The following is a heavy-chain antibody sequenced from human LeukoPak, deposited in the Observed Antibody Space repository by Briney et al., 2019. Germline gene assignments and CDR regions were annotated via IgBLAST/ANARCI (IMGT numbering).Heavy chain of an antibody. D-gene: IGHD2-8*01. Sequence: GGSLRLSCAASGFTFSSYAMHWVRQAPGKGLEWVAVISYDGSNKYYVDSVKGRFTISRDNSKNTLYLQMNSLRAEDTAVYYCAKPPYRGDCTNGVCRADYYYYMDVWGKGTTVTVSS. CDR1: GFTFSSYA. V-gene: IGHV3-30-3*02. J-gene: IGHJ6*03. CDR2: ISYDGSNK. CDR3: AKPPYRGDCTNGVCRADYYYYMDV.